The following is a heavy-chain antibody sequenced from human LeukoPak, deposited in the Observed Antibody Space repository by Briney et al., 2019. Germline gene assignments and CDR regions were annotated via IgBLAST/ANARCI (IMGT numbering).Heavy chain of an antibody. J-gene: IGHJ4*02. Sequence: SETLSLTCAVYGGSFSGYYWSWIRQPPGKGLEWIGEINHSGSTNYNPSLESRVTISVDTSKNQFSLKLSSVTAADTAVYYCARGLFGGSGAGWGQGTLVTVSS. D-gene: IGHD2-15*01. CDR3: ARGLFGGSGAG. V-gene: IGHV4-34*01. CDR1: GGSFSGYY. CDR2: INHSGST.